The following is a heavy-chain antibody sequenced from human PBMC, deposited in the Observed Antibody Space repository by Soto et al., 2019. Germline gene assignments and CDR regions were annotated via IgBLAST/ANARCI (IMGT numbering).Heavy chain of an antibody. Sequence: QVQLVESGGGVVQPGRSLRLSCAASGFTFSSYAMHWVRQAPGKGLEWVAVISYDGSNKYYADSVKGRFTISRDNSKNXXYLQMNSLRAEDTAVYYCARDDWNYVGWYYYGMDVWGQGTTVTVSS. CDR3: ARDDWNYVGWYYYGMDV. V-gene: IGHV3-30-3*01. CDR2: ISYDGSNK. CDR1: GFTFSSYA. J-gene: IGHJ6*02. D-gene: IGHD1-7*01.